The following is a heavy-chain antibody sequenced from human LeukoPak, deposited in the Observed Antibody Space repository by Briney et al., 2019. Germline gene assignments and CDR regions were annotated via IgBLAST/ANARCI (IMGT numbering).Heavy chain of an antibody. CDR3: ARDGRGPRWELLFGANYYYYMDV. CDR1: SGSISDSSHY. V-gene: IGHV4-39*07. Sequence: PSETLSLTCTVSSGSISDSSHYWGWIRQPPGKGLEWIGSIQNSGTTHYNPSLKSRVTISVDTSKTHFSLQLTSVTAADTAVYYCARDGRGPRWELLFGANYYYYMDVWGKGTTVAVSS. J-gene: IGHJ6*03. D-gene: IGHD2-15*01. CDR2: IQNSGTT.